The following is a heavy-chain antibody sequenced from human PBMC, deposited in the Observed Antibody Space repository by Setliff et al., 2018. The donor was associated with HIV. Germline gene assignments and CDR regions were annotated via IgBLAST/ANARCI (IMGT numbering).Heavy chain of an antibody. CDR1: GGSFSGYH. J-gene: IGHJ4*02. V-gene: IGHV4-34*01. Sequence: RSQTLSLTCAVHGGSFSGYHWNWIRQFPGKGLEWIGEINHTGNTQYNPSLKSRVTMSEETSKNQFSLKLKSVTAADTAIYFCARGKGGLVGPAELDYWGPGTLVTVSS. CDR3: ARGKGGLVGPAELDY. D-gene: IGHD1-26*01. CDR2: INHTGNT.